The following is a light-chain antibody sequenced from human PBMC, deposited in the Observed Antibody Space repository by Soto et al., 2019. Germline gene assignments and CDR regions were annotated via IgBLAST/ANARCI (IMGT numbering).Light chain of an antibody. CDR1: SSDVGGYNY. CDR3: SSYTSGSTSYVL. J-gene: IGLJ2*01. Sequence: QSVLTQPASVSGSPGQSITISCTGTSSDVGGYNYVSWYQQHPGKAPKLMIYDVSNRPSGVSSRFSGSKSGNTASLTISGLQAEDEADYYCSSYTSGSTSYVLFGGGTKLTV. CDR2: DVS. V-gene: IGLV2-14*01.